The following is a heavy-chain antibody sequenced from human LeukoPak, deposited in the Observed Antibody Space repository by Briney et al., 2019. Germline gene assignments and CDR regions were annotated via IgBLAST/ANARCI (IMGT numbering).Heavy chain of an antibody. CDR2: IKQDGSDK. D-gene: IGHD1-7*01. J-gene: IGHJ4*02. CDR1: GFTFRDYW. V-gene: IGHV3-7*01. CDR3: ARVGAWELQRVFEY. Sequence: GGSLRLSCAASGFTFRDYWMTWVRQFPGRGLEWVANIKQDGSDKYYADSVKGRFTISRDNAKKSLFLEMNSLTVEDTAVYYCARVGAWELQRVFEYWGQGTLVTVSS.